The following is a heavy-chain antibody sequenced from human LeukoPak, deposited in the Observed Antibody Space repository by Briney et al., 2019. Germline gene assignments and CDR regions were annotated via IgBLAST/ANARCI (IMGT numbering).Heavy chain of an antibody. CDR1: GFTFSNYG. CDR2: LWYDGSNK. J-gene: IGHJ4*02. CDR3: ARDRGSYFDY. D-gene: IGHD3-16*01. Sequence: PGGSLRLSCAASGFTFSNYGMHWVRQAPGKGLEWVAVLWYDGSNKYYADSVKGRFTISRDNSKNTLFLQMNSLRAEDTAVYYCARDRGSYFDYWSQGTLVTVSS. V-gene: IGHV3-33*01.